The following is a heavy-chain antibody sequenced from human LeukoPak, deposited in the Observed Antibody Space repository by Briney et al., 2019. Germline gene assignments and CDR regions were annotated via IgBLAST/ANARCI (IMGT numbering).Heavy chain of an antibody. V-gene: IGHV4-4*07. CDR3: AREGPSSGWYAHWSDP. CDR2: IYTSGST. CDR1: GGSISSYY. D-gene: IGHD6-19*01. J-gene: IGHJ5*02. Sequence: SETLSLTCTVSGGSISSYYWSWIRQPAGKGLEWIGRIYTSGSTNYNPSLKSRVTMSVDTSKNQFSLKLSSVTAADTAVYYCAREGPSSGWYAHWSDPWGQGTLVTVSS.